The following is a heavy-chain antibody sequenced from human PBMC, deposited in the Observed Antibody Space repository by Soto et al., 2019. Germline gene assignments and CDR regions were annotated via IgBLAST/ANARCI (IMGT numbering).Heavy chain of an antibody. CDR3: ARGWYYFDF. J-gene: IGHJ4*02. V-gene: IGHV4-38-2*01. CDR1: VEPMTGGYY. D-gene: IGHD2-15*01. CDR2: IYYGGTT. Sequence: SETLSLTCDVSVEPMTGGYYWGWIRQSPGKGLEWIGSIYYGGTTYYNPSLRSRLAISIDTSKNQFSLRLTSVTAADTALYFCARGWYYFDFWGRGTLVTVS.